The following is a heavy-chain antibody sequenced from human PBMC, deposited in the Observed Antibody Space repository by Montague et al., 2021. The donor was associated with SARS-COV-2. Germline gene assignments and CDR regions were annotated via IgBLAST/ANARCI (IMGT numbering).Heavy chain of an antibody. CDR1: GDSVSSNNAA. Sequence: CAISGDSVSSNNAAWNWIRQSPSRGLEWLGRTNYRSKLHYDYAVXVKSRILILPNTSENQFSMQLNSVTPEDTAVYYCARDAHIGSTWSFSGYGMDVWGQGTTVTVSS. J-gene: IGHJ6*02. V-gene: IGHV6-1*01. CDR2: TNYRSKLHY. D-gene: IGHD6-13*01. CDR3: ARDAHIGSTWSFSGYGMDV.